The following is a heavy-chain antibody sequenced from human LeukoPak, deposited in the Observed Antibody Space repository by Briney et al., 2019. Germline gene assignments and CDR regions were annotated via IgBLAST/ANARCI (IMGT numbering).Heavy chain of an antibody. Sequence: PAGSLRLSCAASGFTVSSNYMSWVRQAQGHGLEGVSVIYSGGSTYYADSVKGRFTITRDNSKNPLYLQMNSLRAEDTAVYYCAAHPPSYYDFWGNYYYYYMDVWGKGTTVTVSS. CDR3: AAHPPSYYDFWGNYYYYYMDV. D-gene: IGHD3-3*01. CDR2: IYSGGST. J-gene: IGHJ6*03. CDR1: GFTVSSNY. V-gene: IGHV3-53*01.